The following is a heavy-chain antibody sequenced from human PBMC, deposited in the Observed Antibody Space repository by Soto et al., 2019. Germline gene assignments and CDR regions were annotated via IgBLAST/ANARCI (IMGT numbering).Heavy chain of an antibody. J-gene: IGHJ5*02. V-gene: IGHV3-73*01. Sequence: GGSLRLSCASSGFTFNGSGMHWAPQAPGKGLEWVGRVRSKTNCYATAYAASVKGRFTISRDDSKNTAYLQMNSLKTEDTAVYYCTRNGFDPWGQGTLVTVSS. CDR2: VRSKTNCYAT. CDR3: TRNGFDP. CDR1: GFTFNGSG.